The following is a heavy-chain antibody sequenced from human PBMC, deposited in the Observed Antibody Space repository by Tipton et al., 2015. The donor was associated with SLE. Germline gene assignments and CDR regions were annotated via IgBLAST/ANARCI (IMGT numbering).Heavy chain of an antibody. CDR1: GFTFSSYS. D-gene: IGHD1-26*01. V-gene: IGHV3-48*01. CDR3: ARDLGRGYNWFDP. CDR2: ISSSSSTI. Sequence: SLRLSCAASGFTFSSYSMNWVRQAPGKGLEWVSSISSSSSTIYYADSVKGRFTISRDNAKNSLYLQMNSLRAEDTAVYYCARDLGRGYNWFDPWGQGTLVTVSS. J-gene: IGHJ5*02.